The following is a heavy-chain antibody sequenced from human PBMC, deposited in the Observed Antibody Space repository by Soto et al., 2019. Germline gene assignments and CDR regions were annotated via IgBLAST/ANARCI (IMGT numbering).Heavy chain of an antibody. J-gene: IGHJ4*02. D-gene: IGHD6-13*01. V-gene: IGHV4-38-2*01. CDR3: ARGIRSAAAHFDY. Sequence: PSETLSLTCAVSGDSITSIYHWAWIRQPPGRGLEWLASIYHTGTTYSNPSLKSRVTISVDTSKNQFSLNLRSVTAADTAVYYCARGIRSAAAHFDYWGQGTLVTVSS. CDR2: IYHTGTT. CDR1: GDSITSIYH.